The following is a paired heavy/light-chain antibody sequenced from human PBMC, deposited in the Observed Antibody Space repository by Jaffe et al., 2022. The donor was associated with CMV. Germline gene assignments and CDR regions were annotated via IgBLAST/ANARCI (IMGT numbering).Heavy chain of an antibody. CDR1: GYSFTGYY. CDR3: ARESSSSSF. Sequence: QVQLVQSGAEVKKPGASVKVSCKASGYSFTGYYIHWVRQAPGQGLEWMGWINPNNGGTDYAQKFQGRVTMTRDTSINTAYMEVTGLTSDDTATYYCARESSSSSFWGQGTLVTVSS. CDR2: INPNNGGT. V-gene: IGHV1-2*02. J-gene: IGHJ4*02. D-gene: IGHD6-6*01.
Light chain of an antibody. Sequence: DIQMTQSPSSLSASVGDRVTITCRASQSISTYLNWYRQKPGKAPELLIYAASSFPNGVPSRFRGNGSGTDFALTIRSLQPEDFATYYCQHTYGTPRTFGQGTKVEVK. CDR1: QSISTY. V-gene: IGKV1-39*01. CDR3: QHTYGTPRT. J-gene: IGKJ1*01. CDR2: AAS.